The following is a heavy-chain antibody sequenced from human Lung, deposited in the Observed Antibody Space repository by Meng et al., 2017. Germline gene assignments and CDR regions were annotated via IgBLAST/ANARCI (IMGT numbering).Heavy chain of an antibody. J-gene: IGHJ4*02. V-gene: IGHV1-69*13. Sequence: QVQLVQSGAEVKKPGSSVKAACKTSGGSFSTHTFSWVRQAPGQGLEWMGGLIAVFDKTKAAPRFQDRVTFTADESTSTAYMELSSLTFDDTAVYFCARGRRNEPLFDYWGQGTLGTVSS. CDR3: ARGRRNEPLFDY. D-gene: IGHD1-14*01. CDR2: LIAVFDKT. CDR1: GGSFSTHT.